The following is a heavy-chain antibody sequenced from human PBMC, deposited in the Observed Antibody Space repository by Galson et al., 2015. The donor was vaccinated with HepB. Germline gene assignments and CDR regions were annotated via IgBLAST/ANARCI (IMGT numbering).Heavy chain of an antibody. CDR1: GYTFTSYY. D-gene: IGHD6-19*01. Sequence: SVKVSCKASGYTFTSYYMHWVRQAPGQGLEWMGIINPSGGSTSYAQKFQGRVTMTRDTSTSTVYMELSSLRSEDTAVYYCARARGIAVSYLPNWGQGTLVTVSS. V-gene: IGHV1-46*03. J-gene: IGHJ4*02. CDR2: INPSGGST. CDR3: ARARGIAVSYLPN.